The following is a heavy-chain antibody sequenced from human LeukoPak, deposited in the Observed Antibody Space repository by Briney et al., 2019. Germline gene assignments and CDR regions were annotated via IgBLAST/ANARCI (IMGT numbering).Heavy chain of an antibody. D-gene: IGHD3-9*01. Sequence: GGSLRLSCAASGFTLSTYYMHWVRHAPGKGLVWVSRIVNDGSTTTYAGSVKGRFTISRDNAKNTLFLQMNSLRVEDTAVYYYARKASDYCDCDAFDIWGRGTMVTVSS. CDR3: ARKASDYCDCDAFDI. J-gene: IGHJ3*02. CDR1: GFTLSTYY. V-gene: IGHV3-74*01. CDR2: IVNDGSTT.